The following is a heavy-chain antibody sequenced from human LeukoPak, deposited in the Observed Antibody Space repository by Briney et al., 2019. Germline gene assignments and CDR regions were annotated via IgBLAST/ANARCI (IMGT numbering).Heavy chain of an antibody. V-gene: IGHV4-59*01. Sequence: SETLSLTCTVSGGSMTTYYWSWIRQPPGKGLEWIGYIYYSGNTNYNPSLNSRVTISLGTSKKQFSLKLSSVTAADTAVYYCARGESSGSNWFDPWGQGTLVTVSS. CDR2: IYYSGNT. J-gene: IGHJ5*02. CDR3: ARGESSGSNWFDP. CDR1: GGSMTTYY. D-gene: IGHD3-22*01.